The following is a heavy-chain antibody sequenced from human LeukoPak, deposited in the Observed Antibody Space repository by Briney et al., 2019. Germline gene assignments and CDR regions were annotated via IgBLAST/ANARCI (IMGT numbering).Heavy chain of an antibody. CDR3: ARVKRGFHY. CDR2: INNDGSST. CDR1: GFIFSDHW. J-gene: IGHJ4*02. V-gene: IGHV3-74*01. D-gene: IGHD3-10*01. Sequence: GGSLRLSCAASGFIFSDHWMHWVRQAPGKGLVWLSRINNDGSSTIYADSVKGRFTISRDNAKNTLYLQMNSLRAEDTAVYYCARVKRGFHYWGQGTLVTVSS.